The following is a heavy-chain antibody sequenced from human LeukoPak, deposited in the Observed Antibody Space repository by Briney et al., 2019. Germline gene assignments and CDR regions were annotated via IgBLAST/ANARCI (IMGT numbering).Heavy chain of an antibody. CDR3: ARDRRDGGRHNWFDP. CDR2: IIPIFGTA. Sequence: SVKVSCKASGGTFSSYAISWVRQAPGQGLEWMGGIIPIFGTANYAQKFQGRVTITADKSTSTAYMELSSLRSEDTAVYYCARDRRDGGRHNWFDPWGQGTLVTVSS. CDR1: GGTFSSYA. J-gene: IGHJ5*02. D-gene: IGHD4-23*01. V-gene: IGHV1-69*06.